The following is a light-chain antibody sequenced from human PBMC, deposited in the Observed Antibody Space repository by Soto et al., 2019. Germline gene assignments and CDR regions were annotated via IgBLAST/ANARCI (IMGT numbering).Light chain of an antibody. CDR2: EVT. V-gene: IGLV2-14*01. Sequence: QSALTQPASVSGSPGQSITISCTGTSSDVGGYDYVSWYQQHPGKAPKFIIYEVTNRPSGVSHRFSGSKSGNTASLTISGLKAEDEADYYCTSYTSSSTYVFGTGTKVTAL. CDR1: SSDVGGYDY. J-gene: IGLJ1*01. CDR3: TSYTSSSTYV.